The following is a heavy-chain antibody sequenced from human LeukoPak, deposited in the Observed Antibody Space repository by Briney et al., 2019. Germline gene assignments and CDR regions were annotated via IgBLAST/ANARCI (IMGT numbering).Heavy chain of an antibody. CDR3: ARETNYDFWSGYYTRRGYYYMDV. CDR1: GGSFSGDF. Sequence: SETLSLTCAVYGGSFSGDFWSWIRQSPGKGLEWIGEINHSGSTNYNPSLKSRVTISVDTSKNQFSLKLSSVTAADTAVYYCARETNYDFWSGYYTRRGYYYMDVWGKGTTVTVSS. D-gene: IGHD3-3*01. J-gene: IGHJ6*03. CDR2: INHSGST. V-gene: IGHV4-34*01.